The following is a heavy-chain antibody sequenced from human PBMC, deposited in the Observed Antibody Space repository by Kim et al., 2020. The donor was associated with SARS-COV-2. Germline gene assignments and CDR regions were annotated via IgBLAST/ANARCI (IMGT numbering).Heavy chain of an antibody. Sequence: SESTNSNPSLKSRVTISVDTSKNQFALKLSSVTAADTAVYYCARSVTHDYWGQGTLVTVSS. V-gene: IGHV4-59*01. D-gene: IGHD4-4*01. CDR3: ARSVTHDY. CDR2: SEST. J-gene: IGHJ4*02.